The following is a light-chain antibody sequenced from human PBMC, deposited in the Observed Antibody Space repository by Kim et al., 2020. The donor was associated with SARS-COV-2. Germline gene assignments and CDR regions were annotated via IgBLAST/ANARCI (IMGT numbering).Light chain of an antibody. V-gene: IGKV3-15*01. CDR1: QSVISD. CDR2: DAS. J-gene: IGKJ5*01. CDR3: QQCNNWPIT. Sequence: VSPGERASLSCRAHQSVISDLAWYQQNPGPPPLLLMYDASTRATGVPDRFSGSGSGTDFTLTISSLQSEDFAVYVCQQCNNWPITLGQGTRLEIK.